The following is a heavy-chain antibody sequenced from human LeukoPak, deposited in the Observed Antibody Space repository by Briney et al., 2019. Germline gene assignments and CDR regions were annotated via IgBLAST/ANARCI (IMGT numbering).Heavy chain of an antibody. V-gene: IGHV1-2*02. CDR1: GFAFTGHY. CDR2: ISPNRGAI. D-gene: IGHD6-13*01. Sequence: ASGKFSCTASGFAFTGHYMQWVRHAPGQGLEWIGWISPNRGAILQAQKFPGRVTLARDTSINTAYMELSNLRSDDKAVYYCARARQGAGTYAFDIWGQGTMVTVSS. CDR3: ARARQGAGTYAFDI. J-gene: IGHJ3*02.